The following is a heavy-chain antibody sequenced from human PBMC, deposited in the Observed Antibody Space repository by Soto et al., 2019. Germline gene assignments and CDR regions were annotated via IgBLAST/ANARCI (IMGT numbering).Heavy chain of an antibody. Sequence: QVQLVQSGAEVKKPGASVKVSCKASGYTFNRYGISWVRQAPGQGLEWMCWISAYNGNTNYAQNLQGRVTMTTDTSTSTDYMEQRSLRSDDTAVYFCAREWYCGSGSADYWGQGTLVTVSS. CDR2: ISAYNGNT. J-gene: IGHJ4*02. CDR1: GYTFNRYG. CDR3: AREWYCGSGSADY. D-gene: IGHD3-10*01. V-gene: IGHV1-18*01.